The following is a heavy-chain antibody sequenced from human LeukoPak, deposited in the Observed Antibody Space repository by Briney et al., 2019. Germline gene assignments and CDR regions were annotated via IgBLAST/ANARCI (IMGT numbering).Heavy chain of an antibody. V-gene: IGHV3-30*18. D-gene: IGHD3-22*01. CDR1: GFTFSSYG. CDR2: ISYDGSNK. CDR3: AKDPDYYGSSGYNY. Sequence: GGSLRLSCAASGFTFSSYGMHWVRQAPGKGLEWVAVISYDGSNKYYADSVKGRFTISRDNSKNTLYLQMNSLRAEDTAVYYCAKDPDYYGSSGYNYWGQGTLVTVSS. J-gene: IGHJ4*02.